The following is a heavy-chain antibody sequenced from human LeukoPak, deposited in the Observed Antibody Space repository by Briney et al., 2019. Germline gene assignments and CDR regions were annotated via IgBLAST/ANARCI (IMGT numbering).Heavy chain of an antibody. J-gene: IGHJ4*02. CDR1: GGSISNYY. D-gene: IGHD6-13*01. Sequence: SETLSLTCTVSGGSISNYYWSWIRQPPGKGLEWIGYIYFSGITYYHPSLKSRVTISVDTSKNQFSLKLTSVTAADTAVYYCARARVDKVGYTSNWFFPLDYWGQGTPVTVSS. CDR3: ARARVDKVGYTSNWFFPLDY. V-gene: IGHV4-59*01. CDR2: IYFSGIT.